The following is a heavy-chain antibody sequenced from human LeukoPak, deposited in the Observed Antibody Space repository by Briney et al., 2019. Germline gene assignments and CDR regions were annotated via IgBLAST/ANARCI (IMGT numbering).Heavy chain of an antibody. CDR3: ARDRHPQYSGWFDP. D-gene: IGHD6-6*01. CDR2: ISYDGSNK. CDR1: GFTFSSYA. V-gene: IGHV3-30-3*01. Sequence: PGGSLRLSCAASGFTFSSYAMHWVRQAPGKGLEWVAVISYDGSNKYYADSVKGRFTISRDNSKNTLYLQMNSLRAEDTAVYYCARDRHPQYSGWFDPWGQGTLVTVSS. J-gene: IGHJ5*02.